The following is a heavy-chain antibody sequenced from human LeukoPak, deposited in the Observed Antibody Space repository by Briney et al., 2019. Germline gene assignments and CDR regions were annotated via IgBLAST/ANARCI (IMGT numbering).Heavy chain of an antibody. D-gene: IGHD6-19*01. CDR1: GFIFSNYG. CDR3: ARTQAGTFGRASGY. CDR2: IKQDGSDK. Sequence: GGSLRLSCAASGFIFSNYGMTWVRQAPGKGLEWVASIKQDGSDKYYVDSVKGRFTISRDNAKNSLYLQMNSLRAEDTAVYYCARTQAGTFGRASGYWGQGTLVTVSS. J-gene: IGHJ4*02. V-gene: IGHV3-7*05.